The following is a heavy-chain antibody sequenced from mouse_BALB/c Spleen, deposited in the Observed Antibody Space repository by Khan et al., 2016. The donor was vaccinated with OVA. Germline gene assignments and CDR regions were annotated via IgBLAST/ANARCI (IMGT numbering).Heavy chain of an antibody. CDR3: ANPGRSSAWFAY. CDR2: INPSTGYS. J-gene: IGHJ3*01. V-gene: IGHV1-7*01. Sequence: VQLQQSGAELAKPGASVKMSCKASGYTFTSYWMHWVKQRPGQGLEWIGYINPSTGYSEFNQKFKDKATLTADKSSSTAYMQLSSLTSDDSAVYYCANPGRSSAWFAYWGQGTLVTVSA. CDR1: GYTFTSYW. D-gene: IGHD1-1*01.